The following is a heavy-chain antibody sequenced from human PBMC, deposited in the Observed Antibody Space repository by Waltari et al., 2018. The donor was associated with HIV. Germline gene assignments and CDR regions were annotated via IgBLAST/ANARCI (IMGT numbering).Heavy chain of an antibody. V-gene: IGHV4-39*01. CDR2: IYYRGNT. CDR3: ARVARRGLVWGSPWYYGMDV. Sequence: QLQLQESGPGLVKPSETLSLTCTVSGGSISTSSYYWGWIRQPPGKGLESLGNIYYRGNTVYNSSLHSLVTMSVDTSRNQFSLNLGSVTAADTAVYYCARVARRGLVWGSPWYYGMDVWGQGTTVTVSS. J-gene: IGHJ6*02. CDR1: GGSISTSSYY. D-gene: IGHD7-27*01.